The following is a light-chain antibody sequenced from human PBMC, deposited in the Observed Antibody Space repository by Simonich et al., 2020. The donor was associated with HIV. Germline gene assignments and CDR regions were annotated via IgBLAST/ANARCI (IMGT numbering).Light chain of an antibody. Sequence: DIQMTQSPSTLSVSVGDRVTITCRASQSISTWLAWYQQKPGKAPKLLIYTASSLESGVPSRFSGSGSGTEFTLTISSLQPDDFATYYCQQYNRYSPRTFGQGTKVDIK. CDR2: TAS. J-gene: IGKJ1*01. CDR1: QSISTW. V-gene: IGKV1-5*03. CDR3: QQYNRYSPRT.